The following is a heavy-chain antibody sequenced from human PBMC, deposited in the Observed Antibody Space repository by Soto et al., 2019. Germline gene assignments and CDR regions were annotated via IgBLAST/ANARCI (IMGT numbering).Heavy chain of an antibody. CDR2: IHYSGST. Sequence: AETMSLTWTVCDASTSSNYRSWIRPPPEKGLEYIGNIHYSGSTNYNRSLKSRVTISLDTSKNQFYLKLSSVTSEDTAVYYCGSDDHRVLHWGPAT. J-gene: IGHJ4*03. V-gene: IGHV4-59*08. CDR1: DASTSSNY. CDR3: GSDDHRVLH. D-gene: IGHD1-1*01.